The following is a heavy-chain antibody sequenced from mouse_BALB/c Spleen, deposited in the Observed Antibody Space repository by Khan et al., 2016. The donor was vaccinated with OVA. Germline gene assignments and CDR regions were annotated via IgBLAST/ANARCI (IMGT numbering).Heavy chain of an antibody. D-gene: IGHD1-1*01. J-gene: IGHJ4*01. V-gene: IGHV1-63*02. CDR3: AIRVYRGSRYDTMDD. CDR1: GYTFTNYW. CDR2: IYPGSGNT. Sequence: VQLQESGAELVRPGTSVKMSCKASGYTFTNYWIGWVKQRPGHGLEWIGDIYPGSGNTNYNEKFRGKATLTADTSSSTAYMQLNSLTSEDSAIYDCAIRVYRGSRYDTMDDWGQGTSVTVSS.